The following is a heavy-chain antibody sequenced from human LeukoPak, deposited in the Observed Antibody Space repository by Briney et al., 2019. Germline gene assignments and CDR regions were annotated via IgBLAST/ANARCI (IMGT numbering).Heavy chain of an antibody. Sequence: ETLSLTCTVSGGSISSYYWSWVRQAPGKGLEWVSAISGSGDSTYYADSVKGRFTISRDNSKNTLYLQMNSLRAEDTAVYYCAKGHYASGSYADYWGQGTLVTVSS. V-gene: IGHV3-23*01. CDR3: AKGHYASGSYADY. CDR1: GGSISSYY. CDR2: ISGSGDST. D-gene: IGHD3-10*01. J-gene: IGHJ4*02.